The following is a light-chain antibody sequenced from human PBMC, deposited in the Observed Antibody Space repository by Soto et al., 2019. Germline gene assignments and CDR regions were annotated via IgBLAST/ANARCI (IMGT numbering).Light chain of an antibody. CDR1: QSVSSN. V-gene: IGKV3-15*01. Sequence: EVVMTQSPGMLSVSPGERATLSCGASQSVSSNLAWYQQRPGQAPRLLIHGASTRATGVPARFSGSGSGTEFTLTISGLQSEDFAFYYCQQYNDWPRTFGQGTKVEIK. J-gene: IGKJ1*01. CDR2: GAS. CDR3: QQYNDWPRT.